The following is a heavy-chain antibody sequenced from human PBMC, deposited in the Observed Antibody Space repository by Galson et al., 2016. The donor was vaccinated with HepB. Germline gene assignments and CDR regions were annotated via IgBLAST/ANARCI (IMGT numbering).Heavy chain of an antibody. J-gene: IGHJ4*02. CDR3: TRVHREGIAAAGLQI. CDR2: INTDGSST. D-gene: IGHD6-13*01. CDR1: GFPFSKYW. V-gene: IGHV3-74*01. Sequence: SLRLSCAASGFPFSKYWMHWVRQAPGKGLVWVSRINTDGSSTTYADSVKGRFTISRDNAKNTLYLQMNSLRAEDTALYYCTRVHREGIAAAGLQIWSQGTLVTVSS.